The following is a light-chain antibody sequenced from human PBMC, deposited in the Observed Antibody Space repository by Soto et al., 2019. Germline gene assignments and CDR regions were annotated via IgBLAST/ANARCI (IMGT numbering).Light chain of an antibody. V-gene: IGLV2-18*02. J-gene: IGLJ1*01. CDR2: EVS. CDR3: NSYTGSSTYV. CDR1: SSDVGSYNR. Sequence: SVLTQHPSVSGSPGQSVAISCTGTSSDVGSYNRVSWYQQPPGAAPKLMIYEVSNRPSGVPDRFSGSKSGNTASLTISGLQAEDEADYYCNSYTGSSTYVFGTGTRSPS.